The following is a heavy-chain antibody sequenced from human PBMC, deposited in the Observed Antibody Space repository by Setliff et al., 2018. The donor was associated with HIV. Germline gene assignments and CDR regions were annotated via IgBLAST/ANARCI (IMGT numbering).Heavy chain of an antibody. CDR3: ARSDSGWPHYQYHHTNV. V-gene: IGHV1-69*13. D-gene: IGHD6-19*01. CDR2: IIPIFGKV. J-gene: IGHJ6*04. Sequence: SVKVSCKTSGGSFSSFAFSWIRQAPGQGLEWMGGIIPIFGKVEYAQRFQDRVKITADDSTSTAYTEMSSLTSEDTAVYYCARSDSGWPHYQYHHTNVWGKGTTVTVSS. CDR1: GGSFSSFA.